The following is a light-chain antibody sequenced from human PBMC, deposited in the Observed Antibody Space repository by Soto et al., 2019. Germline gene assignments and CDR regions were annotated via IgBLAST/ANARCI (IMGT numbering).Light chain of an antibody. CDR3: QQYDSYPWT. CDR2: KAS. J-gene: IGKJ1*01. V-gene: IGKV1-5*03. Sequence: DIKMTQSPSTLSASVGDKVTLTCRASQYISTWLAWYQQKPGKAPKLLIYKASDLQSGVPSRFSGSGSGTELNLTISSLQPDDFATYYCQQYDSYPWTFGQGTKVE. CDR1: QYISTW.